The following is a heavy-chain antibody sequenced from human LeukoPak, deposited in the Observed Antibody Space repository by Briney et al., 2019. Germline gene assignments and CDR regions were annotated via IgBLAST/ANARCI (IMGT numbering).Heavy chain of an antibody. D-gene: IGHD3-22*01. CDR3: AKASITMIVSPDAFDI. J-gene: IGHJ3*02. CDR1: GFIFDDYA. V-gene: IGHV3-9*01. Sequence: GGSLRLSCAVSGFIFDDYAMHWVRQVPGKGLEWVSGIIWNSGSIGYADSVKGRFTISRDNAKNSLYLQMNSLRAEDTALYYCAKASITMIVSPDAFDIWGQGTMVTVSS. CDR2: IIWNSGSI.